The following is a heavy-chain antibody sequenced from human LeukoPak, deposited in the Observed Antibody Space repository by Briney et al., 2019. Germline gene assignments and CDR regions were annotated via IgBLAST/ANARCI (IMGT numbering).Heavy chain of an antibody. CDR1: GFTFSSYA. Sequence: GGSLRLSCAASGFTFSSYAMSWVRQAPGKGLEWVSAISGSGGGTYYADSVKGRFTISRDNSKNTLYLQMNGLRAEDTAVYYCAASVRGVIEFDYWGQGTLVTVSS. CDR2: ISGSGGGT. D-gene: IGHD3-10*02. V-gene: IGHV3-23*01. J-gene: IGHJ4*02. CDR3: AASVRGVIEFDY.